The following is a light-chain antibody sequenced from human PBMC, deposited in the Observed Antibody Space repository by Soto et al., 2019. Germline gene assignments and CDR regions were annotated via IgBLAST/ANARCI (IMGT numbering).Light chain of an antibody. CDR1: DSNIGADYG. CDR3: AAWDDSLFGFV. CDR2: NND. J-gene: IGLJ1*01. Sequence: QSVLTQPPSVSGAPGQRVTISCTGFDSNIGADYGVHWYQQFPGTAPKLLIYNNDQRPSGVPDRFSGSMSGTSASLAISGLRSEDEAVYSCAAWDDSLFGFVFGTGTKLTVL. V-gene: IGLV1-47*02.